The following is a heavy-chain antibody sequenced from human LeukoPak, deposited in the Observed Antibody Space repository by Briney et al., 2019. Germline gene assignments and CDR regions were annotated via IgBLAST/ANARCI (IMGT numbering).Heavy chain of an antibody. CDR2: IYPGDSQT. CDR3: ARSSVNWFDP. V-gene: IGHV5-51*01. J-gene: IGHJ5*02. CDR1: GXRFANYW. D-gene: IGHD3-3*01. Sequence: GESLKISCKGSGXRFANYWIGWVRQMPGKGVECMGIIYPGDSQTRYSPSFQGQVTISADKFISTAYLQWSSLKASDTAIHYCARSSVNWFDPWGQGTLVTVSS.